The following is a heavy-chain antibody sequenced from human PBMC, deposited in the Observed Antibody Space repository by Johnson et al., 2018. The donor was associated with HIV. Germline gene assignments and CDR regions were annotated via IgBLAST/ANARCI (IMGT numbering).Heavy chain of an antibody. CDR1: GFTFSSYG. CDR3: TTDGGYSYGWDAFDI. D-gene: IGHD5-18*01. V-gene: IGHV3-33*01. J-gene: IGHJ3*02. CDR2: IWYDGSNK. Sequence: QVQLVESGGGVVQPGRSLRLSCAASGFTFSSYGMHWVRQAPGKGLEWVAVIWYDGSNKYYADSVKGRFPISRDNSKNTLYLQINSLKTEDTAVYYCTTDGGYSYGWDAFDIWGQGTMVTVSS.